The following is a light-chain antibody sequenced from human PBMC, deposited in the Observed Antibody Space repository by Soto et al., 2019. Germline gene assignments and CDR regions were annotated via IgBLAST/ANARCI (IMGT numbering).Light chain of an antibody. CDR3: QQAYSFPPT. Sequence: DIQMTQSPSSVSTSVGDRVTITCRASQHIGSWLAWYQQKPGKAPKLLIYTASTLQSGVPSRFRGSGSGTEFTLTINSLQPEDFATYYCQQAYSFPPTFGGGTEVENK. CDR1: QHIGSW. V-gene: IGKV1D-12*01. J-gene: IGKJ4*01. CDR2: TAS.